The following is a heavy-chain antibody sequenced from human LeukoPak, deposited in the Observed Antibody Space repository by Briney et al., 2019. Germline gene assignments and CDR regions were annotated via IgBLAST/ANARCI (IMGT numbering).Heavy chain of an antibody. Sequence: KAGGSLRLSCAASGFTFSSYSMIWVRQAPGRGLEWVSSISSSSSYKFYADSVKGRFTISRDNAKNSLYLQMNSLRAEDTAVYYCARSPPDRASGLFDYWGQGTLVTVSS. J-gene: IGHJ4*02. CDR1: GFTFSSYS. CDR2: ISSSSSYK. CDR3: ARSPPDRASGLFDY. D-gene: IGHD1-14*01. V-gene: IGHV3-21*01.